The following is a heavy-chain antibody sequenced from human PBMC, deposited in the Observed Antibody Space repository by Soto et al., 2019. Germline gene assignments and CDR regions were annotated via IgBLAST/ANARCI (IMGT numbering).Heavy chain of an antibody. CDR3: VRPLPSGRNYGMDV. Sequence: EVRLEESGGGLIQPGGSLRLSCTAYGLGVRNNYMSWVRQAPGMGLEWGSVIYNDGTTYYADSVKGRFTLSRDTSKNTLSLQMDSLTAEDTAVYYCVRPLPSGRNYGMDVWGQGTTVTVSS. D-gene: IGHD3-10*01. J-gene: IGHJ6*02. CDR2: IYNDGTT. CDR1: GLGVRNNY. V-gene: IGHV3-53*01.